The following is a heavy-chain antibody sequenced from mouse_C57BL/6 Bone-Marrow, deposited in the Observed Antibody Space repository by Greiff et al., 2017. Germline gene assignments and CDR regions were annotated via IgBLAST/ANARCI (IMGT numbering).Heavy chain of an antibody. J-gene: IGHJ1*03. CDR1: GYTFTDYE. CDR3: TSGGYYGSSYGYVDG. D-gene: IGHD1-1*01. V-gene: IGHV1-15*01. Sequence: VQLKQSGAELVRPGASVTLSCKASGYTFTDYEMHWVKQTPVHGLEWIGAIDPETGGTAYNQKFKGKAILTADKSSSTAYMELRSLTSEDSAVYYCTSGGYYGSSYGYVDGWGTGTTVTVAS. CDR2: IDPETGGT.